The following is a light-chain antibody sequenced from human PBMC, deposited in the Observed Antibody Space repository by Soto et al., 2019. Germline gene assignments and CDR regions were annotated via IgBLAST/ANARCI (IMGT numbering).Light chain of an antibody. J-gene: IGKJ5*01. Sequence: DIEITQSPGTMSLSPGERATLSCRASQSVSSSYLAWYQQKPGQAPRLLIYGASSRATGIPDRFSGSGSGTDFTLTISRLEPEDFAVYYCQQYGSSPMTFGQGTRLEIK. CDR1: QSVSSSY. CDR2: GAS. V-gene: IGKV3-20*01. CDR3: QQYGSSPMT.